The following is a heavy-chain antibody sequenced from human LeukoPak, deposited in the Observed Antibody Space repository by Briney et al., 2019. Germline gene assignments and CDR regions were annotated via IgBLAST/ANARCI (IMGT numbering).Heavy chain of an antibody. CDR3: ARTYTNNAGYYLY. Sequence: GGSLRLSCAASGLSVSSTFMSWVRQTPGKGVEWVSSVFGGGGTRYADSVMRRFTISRDNSKSTLYLQMNSLRAEDTAVYYCARTYTNNAGYYLYWGQGTLVTVSS. V-gene: IGHV3-53*01. CDR2: VFGGGGT. D-gene: IGHD3-22*01. CDR1: GLSVSSTF. J-gene: IGHJ4*02.